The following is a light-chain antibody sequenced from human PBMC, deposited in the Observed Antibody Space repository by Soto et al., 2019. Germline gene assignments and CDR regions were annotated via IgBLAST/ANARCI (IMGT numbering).Light chain of an antibody. CDR3: CSNAGSYISV. CDR1: SGDVGGYNY. J-gene: IGLJ3*02. Sequence: QSVLTQPRSVSGSPGQSVAISCTGTSGDVGGYNYVSWYQQHPGTAPKLLIYDVSKRPSGVPDRFSGSKSGNTASLTISGLQAGDEADYFCCSNAGSYISVFGGGTKLTFL. CDR2: DVS. V-gene: IGLV2-11*01.